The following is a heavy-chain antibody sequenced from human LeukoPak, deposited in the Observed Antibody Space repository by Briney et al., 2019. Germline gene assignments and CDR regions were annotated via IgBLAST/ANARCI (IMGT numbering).Heavy chain of an antibody. CDR2: ISGSGGNT. Sequence: GGSLRLSCAASGFTFSSYAMSWVRQAPGEGLEWVSAISGSGGNTYYADSVKGRFTISRDNSKNTLFLQMNSLRAEDTAVYYCARNLGVIVPAAAFDYWGQGTLVTVSS. J-gene: IGHJ4*02. D-gene: IGHD2-2*01. CDR3: ARNLGVIVPAAAFDY. V-gene: IGHV3-23*01. CDR1: GFTFSSYA.